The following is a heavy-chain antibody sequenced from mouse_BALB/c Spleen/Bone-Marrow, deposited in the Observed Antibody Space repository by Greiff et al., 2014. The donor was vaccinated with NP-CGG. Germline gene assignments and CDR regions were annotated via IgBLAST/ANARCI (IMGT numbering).Heavy chain of an antibody. V-gene: IGHV1S16*01. CDR1: GYTFTSFY. CDR3: TIGSYGSGQYYFDY. D-gene: IGHD1-1*01. J-gene: IGHJ2*01. CDR2: INPSNGGT. Sequence: QVQLQQSGAELVKPGASVKLSCKASGYTFTSFYMYLVKQRPGQGLEWIGGINPSNGGTNFNEKFKSKATLTLDKSSSTAYMQRSSITSEDSAVYYCTIGSYGSGQYYFDYGGQGPTLTVPS.